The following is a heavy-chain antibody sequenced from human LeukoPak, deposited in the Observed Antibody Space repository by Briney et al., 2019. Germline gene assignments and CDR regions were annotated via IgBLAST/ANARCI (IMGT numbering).Heavy chain of an antibody. CDR1: GFTFSSYA. V-gene: IGHV3-33*08. J-gene: IGHJ4*02. CDR2: IWYDGSDE. CDR3: ARYTTGRGFDF. Sequence: PGGSLRLSCAASGFTFSSYAMHWVRQAPGKGLEWVAYIWYDGSDEDYADSVKGRFTISRDNSKNTLYLQMNSLRAEDTAVYFCARYTTGRGFDFWGQGTLVTVSS. D-gene: IGHD6-19*01.